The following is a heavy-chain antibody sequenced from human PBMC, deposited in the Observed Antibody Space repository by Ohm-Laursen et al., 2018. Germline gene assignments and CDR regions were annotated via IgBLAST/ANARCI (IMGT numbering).Heavy chain of an antibody. J-gene: IGHJ4*02. V-gene: IGHV1-2*02. Sequence: GASVKVSCKASGYTFTSYDINWVRQATGQGLERMGWINPNSGGTKYAQKFQGRVTMTRDTSISTAYMELSRLRSDDTAVYYCAGGAMTNIFDYWGQGTLVTVSS. D-gene: IGHD5-18*01. CDR1: GYTFTSYD. CDR3: AGGAMTNIFDY. CDR2: INPNSGGT.